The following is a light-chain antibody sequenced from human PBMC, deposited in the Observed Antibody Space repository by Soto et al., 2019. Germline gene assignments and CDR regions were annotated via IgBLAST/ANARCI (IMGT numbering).Light chain of an antibody. V-gene: IGKV3-11*01. CDR2: DAS. J-gene: IGKJ3*01. CDR3: LQRDNWPPT. Sequence: EVLLTQSPATLSLSPGERATLSCRASQSVNSYLTWYQHKPGQAPRLLISDASTRATGIPARFSGSGSGTDFTLTISSLEPEDFAVYYCLQRDNWPPTFGPGTTVDI. CDR1: QSVNSY.